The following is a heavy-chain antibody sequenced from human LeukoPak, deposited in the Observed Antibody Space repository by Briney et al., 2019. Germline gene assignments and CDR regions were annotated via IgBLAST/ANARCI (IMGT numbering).Heavy chain of an antibody. D-gene: IGHD3-10*01. V-gene: IGHV1-18*04. CDR3: ARWRGARFGKSIKEAFDY. CDR1: GYSFTTYV. Sequence: ASVKVSCAASGYSFTTYVIHWVRQAPGQGLEWMGWISAYNGNTNYAQKLQGRVTMTTDTSTSTAYMELRGPTSDDTAVYYCARWRGARFGKSIKEAFDYWGQGALVTVSS. CDR2: ISAYNGNT. J-gene: IGHJ4*02.